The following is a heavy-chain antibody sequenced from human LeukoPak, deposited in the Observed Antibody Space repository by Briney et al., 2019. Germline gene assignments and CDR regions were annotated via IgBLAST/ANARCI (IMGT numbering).Heavy chain of an antibody. Sequence: ASVKVSCKASGYTFTGYYMHWARQAPGQGLEWMGWINPNSGGTNYAQKFQGRVTMTRDTSISTAYMELSRLRSDDTAVYYCARDLVSYDRSAPGDYWGQGTLVTVSS. CDR2: INPNSGGT. J-gene: IGHJ4*02. CDR3: ARDLVSYDRSAPGDY. D-gene: IGHD3-22*01. V-gene: IGHV1-2*02. CDR1: GYTFTGYY.